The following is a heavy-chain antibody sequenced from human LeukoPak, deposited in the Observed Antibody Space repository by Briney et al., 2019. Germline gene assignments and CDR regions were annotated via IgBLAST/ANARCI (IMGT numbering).Heavy chain of an antibody. J-gene: IGHJ5*02. V-gene: IGHV3-30*18. CDR3: AKDTSHSSSWYENWFDP. D-gene: IGHD6-13*01. Sequence: GGSLRLSCAASGFTFRSYGMHWVRQAPGKGLEWVAVISYDGSNKYYADSVKGRFTISRDNSKNTLYLQMNSLRTEDTAVYYCAKDTSHSSSWYENWFDPWRQGTLVTVSS. CDR1: GFTFRSYG. CDR2: ISYDGSNK.